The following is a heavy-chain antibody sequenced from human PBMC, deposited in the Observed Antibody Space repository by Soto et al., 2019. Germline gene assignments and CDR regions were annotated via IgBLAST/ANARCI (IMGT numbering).Heavy chain of an antibody. J-gene: IGHJ4*02. D-gene: IGHD6-19*01. Sequence: PSETLSLTCTVSGGSISSIIYYWNWIRQPPGKGLEWIGNMNYVGTTYYNPSLQSRVTISVDTSNNQFSLKLSSVTAADTAVYYCARRMAVTGTKEYYFDYWGEGTLVTVSS. CDR1: GGSISSIIYY. CDR3: ARRMAVTGTKEYYFDY. CDR2: MNYVGTT. V-gene: IGHV4-39*01.